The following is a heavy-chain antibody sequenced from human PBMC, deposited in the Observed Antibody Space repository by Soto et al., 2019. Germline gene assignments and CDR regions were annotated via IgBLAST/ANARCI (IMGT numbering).Heavy chain of an antibody. D-gene: IGHD2-15*01. V-gene: IGHV1-8*01. CDR2: MNPNSGNT. Sequence: ASVKVSCKASGYTFTSYDINWVRQATGQGLEWMGWMNPNSGNTGYAQKFQGRVTMTRNTSISTAYMELSSLRSEDTAVYYCAIVEGYCSGGSCYSGRDYWGQGTLVTVSS. J-gene: IGHJ4*02. CDR1: GYTFTSYD. CDR3: AIVEGYCSGGSCYSGRDY.